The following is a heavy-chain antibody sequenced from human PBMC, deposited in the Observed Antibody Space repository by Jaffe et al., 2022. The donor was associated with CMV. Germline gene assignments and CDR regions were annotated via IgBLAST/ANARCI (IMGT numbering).Heavy chain of an antibody. Sequence: QVQLVQSGAEVKKPGASVKVSCKVSGYTLTELSMHWVRQAPGKGLEWMGGFDPEDGETIYAQKFQGRVTMTEDTSTDTAYMELSSLRSEDTAVYYCATAFPQYYYGSGRNITPGDYWGQGTLVTVSS. CDR1: GYTLTELS. CDR3: ATAFPQYYYGSGRNITPGDY. D-gene: IGHD3-10*01. J-gene: IGHJ4*02. V-gene: IGHV1-24*01. CDR2: FDPEDGET.